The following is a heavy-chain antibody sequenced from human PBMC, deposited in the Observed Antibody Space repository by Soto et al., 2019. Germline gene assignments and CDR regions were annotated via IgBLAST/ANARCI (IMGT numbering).Heavy chain of an antibody. D-gene: IGHD4-17*01. CDR3: ARGLRGYYGKDV. Sequence: EVQLVESGGCLVQTGGSLRLSCAASGFTFSDYWMHWVRQAPGKGLVWVSRIKGDASSIAYADSVRGRFTISRDNAKNTLYLQTNSLRAEDTAVYYCARGLRGYYGKDVWGQGTTVTVSS. CDR2: IKGDASSI. J-gene: IGHJ6*02. CDR1: GFTFSDYW. V-gene: IGHV3-74*01.